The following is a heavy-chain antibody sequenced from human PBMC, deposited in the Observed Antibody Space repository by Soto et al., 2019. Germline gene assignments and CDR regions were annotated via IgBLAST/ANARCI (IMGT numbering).Heavy chain of an antibody. Sequence: SETLSLTCSVSGDSMNNADYFWTWIRQPPGKGLQWIGYISYSGNTFYNPSLKTPLTMSVDTSKNQFSVRLRSVTAADTAVYYCARERSHLHESRVRLDVWGQGMLVTVSS. V-gene: IGHV4-30-4*01. CDR3: ARERSHLHESRVRLDV. D-gene: IGHD3-22*01. CDR2: ISYSGNT. CDR1: GDSMNNADYF. J-gene: IGHJ4*02.